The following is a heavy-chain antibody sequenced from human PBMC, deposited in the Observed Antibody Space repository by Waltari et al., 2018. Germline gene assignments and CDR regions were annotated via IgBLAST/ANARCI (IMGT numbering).Heavy chain of an antibody. Sequence: QVQLVQSGAEVKKPGASVKVSCKVSGYPLTELSMPWVRRAPGKGLEWMGGFDPEDGETIYAQKFQGRVTMTEDTSTDTAYMELSSLRSEDTAVYYCATGGSTGDPYIFDYWGQGTLVTVSS. CDR1: GYPLTELS. J-gene: IGHJ4*02. CDR2: FDPEDGET. V-gene: IGHV1-24*01. CDR3: ATGGSTGDPYIFDY. D-gene: IGHD7-27*01.